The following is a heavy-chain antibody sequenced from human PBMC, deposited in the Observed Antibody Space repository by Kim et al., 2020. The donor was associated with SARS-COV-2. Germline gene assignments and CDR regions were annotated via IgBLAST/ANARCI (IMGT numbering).Heavy chain of an antibody. Sequence: GGSLRLSCAASGFTFSSYGMHWVRQAPGKGLEWVAVIWYDGSNKYYADSVKGRFTISRDNSKNTLYLQMNSLRAEDTAVYYCAKGRGTQHLANWGQGTTVTVSS. D-gene: IGHD3-16*01. CDR2: IWYDGSNK. V-gene: IGHV3-33*06. CDR3: AKGRGTQHLAN. J-gene: IGHJ6*02. CDR1: GFTFSSYG.